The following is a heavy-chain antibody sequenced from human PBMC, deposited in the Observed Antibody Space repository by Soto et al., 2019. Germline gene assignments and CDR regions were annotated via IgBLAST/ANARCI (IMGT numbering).Heavy chain of an antibody. D-gene: IGHD2-2*01. V-gene: IGHV1-24*01. CDR1: GYTLTELS. CDR2: FDPEDGET. Sequence: ASVKVSCKVSGYTLTELSMHWVRQAPGKGLEWMGGFDPEDGETIYAQKFQGRVTMTEDTSTDTAYMELSSLRSEDTAVYYCATEPRTDCSGTSCSDRGFDPWGQGTLVTVPS. CDR3: ATEPRTDCSGTSCSDRGFDP. J-gene: IGHJ5*02.